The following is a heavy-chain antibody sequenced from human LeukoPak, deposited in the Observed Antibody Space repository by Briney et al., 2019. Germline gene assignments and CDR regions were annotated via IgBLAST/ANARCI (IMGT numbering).Heavy chain of an antibody. D-gene: IGHD3-10*01. Sequence: ASVKVSCKASGYSFTSYAITWVRQAPGQGLEWLGWISAYSNTNYAQKFQGRVFMTTDTSASTAYMDLRGLRSDDTAVYYCAREGNYYGSGHYYSDWGQGTLVTVSS. CDR1: GYSFTSYA. V-gene: IGHV1-18*01. CDR3: AREGNYYGSGHYYSD. J-gene: IGHJ4*02. CDR2: ISAYSNT.